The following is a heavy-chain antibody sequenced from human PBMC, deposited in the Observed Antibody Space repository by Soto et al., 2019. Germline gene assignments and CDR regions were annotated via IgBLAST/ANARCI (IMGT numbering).Heavy chain of an antibody. CDR3: AKDLEAMVDY. CDR2: ISYDGSNK. D-gene: IGHD5-18*01. CDR1: GFTFSSYG. Sequence: GGSLRLSCAASGFTFSSYGMHWVRQAPGKGLEWVAVISYDGSNKYYADSVKGRFTISRDNSKNTLYLQMNSLRAEDTAVYYCAKDLEAMVDYWGQGTLVTVSS. J-gene: IGHJ4*02. V-gene: IGHV3-30*18.